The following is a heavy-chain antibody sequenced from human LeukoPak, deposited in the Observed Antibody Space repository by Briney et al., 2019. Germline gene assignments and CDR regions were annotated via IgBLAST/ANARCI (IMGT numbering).Heavy chain of an antibody. J-gene: IGHJ4*02. V-gene: IGHV3-23*01. CDR1: GVTLSSQA. CDR2: ISGSGVGT. D-gene: IGHD3-22*01. Sequence: GGSLRLSCAAPGVTLSSQAMSWVRQAPGKGLEWVSVISGSGVGTHYADSVKGRFTISRDNSKNTLYLQMNSLRAEDTAVYYCAKGGSGYYFDYWGQGTLVTVSS. CDR3: AKGGSGYYFDY.